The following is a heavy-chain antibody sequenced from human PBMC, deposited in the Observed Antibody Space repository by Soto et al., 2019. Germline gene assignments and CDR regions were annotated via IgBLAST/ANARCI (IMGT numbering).Heavy chain of an antibody. D-gene: IGHD3-3*01. V-gene: IGHV1-69*01. CDR1: ADSFSSYG. CDR2: IIPIFGTT. CDR3: ARVFPDGGVEPGVVRGYLDT. J-gene: IGHJ4*02. Sequence: QVQLVQSGAEVKEPGSAVKVSCKAPADSFSSYGISWVRQAPGQGLEWMGGIIPIFGTTNYAEKFQGRVTITADESTNTAYMELSSLRSEVTALYYCARVFPDGGVEPGVVRGYLDTWGRGTLVTVSS.